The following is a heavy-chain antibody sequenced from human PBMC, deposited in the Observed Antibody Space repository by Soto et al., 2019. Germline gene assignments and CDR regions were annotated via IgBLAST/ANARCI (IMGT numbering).Heavy chain of an antibody. CDR2: IDWDDDK. Sequence: SGPTLVNPTQTLTLTCTFSGFSLSTSGVGVGWIRQPPGKALEWLARIDWDDDKYYSTSLETRLTISKDTSKNQVVLTMTNMDPVDTATYYCARIYGDFDVDYWGQGTLVTVSS. V-gene: IGHV2-70*11. J-gene: IGHJ4*02. CDR3: ARIYGDFDVDY. CDR1: GFSLSTSGVG. D-gene: IGHD4-17*01.